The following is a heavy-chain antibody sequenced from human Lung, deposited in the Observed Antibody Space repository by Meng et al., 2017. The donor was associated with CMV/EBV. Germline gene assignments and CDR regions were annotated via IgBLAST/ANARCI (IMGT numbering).Heavy chain of an antibody. CDR1: GFTFSSYE. D-gene: IGHD1-26*01. CDR3: ERDSTRYSGSQLDYSYGMDV. V-gene: IGHV3-48*03. Sequence: SXKISXAASGFTFSSYEMNWVRQAPGKGLEWVSYISSSGSTIYYADSVKGRFTLSRDNAKNSLYLQMNSLRAEDTAVYYCERDSTRYSGSQLDYSYGMDVWGQGXTVTVSS. J-gene: IGHJ6*02. CDR2: ISSSGSTI.